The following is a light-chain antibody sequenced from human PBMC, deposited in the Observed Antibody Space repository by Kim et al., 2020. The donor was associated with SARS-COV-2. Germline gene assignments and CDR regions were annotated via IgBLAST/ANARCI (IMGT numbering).Light chain of an antibody. Sequence: LSPGESATLSCVTSQSVSSSFLAWYQQKPGLAPRLLIHEASTRATGIPDRFSGSGSGTAYTLTISRVEPEDIAVYYCQQYVFSPRTFGQGTKLEI. CDR2: EAS. CDR1: QSVSSSF. V-gene: IGKV3D-20*01. CDR3: QQYVFSPRT. J-gene: IGKJ2*01.